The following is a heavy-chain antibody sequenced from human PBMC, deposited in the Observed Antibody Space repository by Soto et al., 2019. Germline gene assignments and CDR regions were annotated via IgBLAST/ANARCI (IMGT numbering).Heavy chain of an antibody. J-gene: IGHJ4*02. Sequence: EVQLLESGGGLVQPGGSLRLSCTASGFTFNNYAMSWVRQAPGRGLEWVSGIGSSGGDTYYADSVKGRFTISRDNSKGTFALQLHSLRGDDTAVYYCVKARGDRSSRRGECWGQGTLVTVSS. CDR2: IGSSGGDT. CDR1: GFTFNNYA. CDR3: VKARGDRSSRRGEC. D-gene: IGHD3-16*01. V-gene: IGHV3-23*01.